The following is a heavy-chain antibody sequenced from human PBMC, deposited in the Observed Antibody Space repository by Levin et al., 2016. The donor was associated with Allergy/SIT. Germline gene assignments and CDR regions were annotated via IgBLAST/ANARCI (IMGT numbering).Heavy chain of an antibody. D-gene: IGHD3-10*01. V-gene: IGHV3-11*06. CDR3: ARERGSHAFDI. Sequence: GESLKISCAASGFTFSDYYMTWIRQAPGKGLEWVSYISTSSVSTKYADSVKGRFAISRDDAKNSLYLQMNSLRAEDTAVYYCARERGSHAFDIWGQGTMVTVSS. CDR2: ISTSSVST. J-gene: IGHJ3*02. CDR1: GFTFSDYY.